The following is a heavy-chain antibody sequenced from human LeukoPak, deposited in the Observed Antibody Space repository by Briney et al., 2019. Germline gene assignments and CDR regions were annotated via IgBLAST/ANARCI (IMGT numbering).Heavy chain of an antibody. Sequence: PGGSLRLSCAASGFTFSSYAMHWVRQAPGKGLEWVAVISYDGSNKYYADSVKGRFTISRDNSKNTLYLQMNSLRAEDTAVYYCAREWFLTHYYYYGMDVWGQGTTVTVSS. CDR3: AREWFLTHYYYYGMDV. CDR2: ISYDGSNK. J-gene: IGHJ6*02. CDR1: GFTFSSYA. D-gene: IGHD3-10*01. V-gene: IGHV3-30-3*01.